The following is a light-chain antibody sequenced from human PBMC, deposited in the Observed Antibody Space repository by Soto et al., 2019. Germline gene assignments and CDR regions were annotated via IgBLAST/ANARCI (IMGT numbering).Light chain of an antibody. J-gene: IGLJ2*01. CDR2: RNN. Sequence: QSVLTQPPSASGTPGQRVTISCSGSSSNIGSNYVYWYQQLPGTAPKLLIYRNNQRPSGVPDRFSGSKSGTSASLAISGLRSEDEDDCYCAGWDDRRSGVVFGGGTKVTVL. CDR3: AGWDDRRSGVV. CDR1: SSNIGSNY. V-gene: IGLV1-47*01.